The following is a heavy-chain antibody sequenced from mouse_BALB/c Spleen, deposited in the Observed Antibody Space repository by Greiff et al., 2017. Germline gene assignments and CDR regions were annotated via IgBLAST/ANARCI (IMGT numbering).Heavy chain of an antibody. Sequence: LVKTGASVKISCKASGYSFTGYYMHWVKQSHGKSLEWIGYISCYNGATSYNQKFKGKATFTVDTSSSTAYMQFNSMTSADSAVYYCAIPPINDSWFAYWGQGTLVTVSA. V-gene: IGHV1S34*01. CDR2: ISCYNGAT. J-gene: IGHJ3*01. CDR3: AIPPINDSWFAY. D-gene: IGHD2-13*01. CDR1: GYSFTGYY.